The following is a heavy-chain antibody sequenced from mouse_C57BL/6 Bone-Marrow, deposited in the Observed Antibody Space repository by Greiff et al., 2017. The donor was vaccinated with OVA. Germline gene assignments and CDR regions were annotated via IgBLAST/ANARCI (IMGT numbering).Heavy chain of an antibody. CDR3: ARLRRGTY. CDR1: GFTFSDYG. D-gene: IGHD2-4*01. Sequence: EVQVVESGGGLVKPGGSLKLSCAASGFTFSDYGMHWVRQAPEKGLEWVAYISSGSSTIYYADTVKGRFTISRDNAKNTLFLQMTSLRSEDTAMYYCARLRRGTYWGQGTLVTVSA. V-gene: IGHV5-17*01. CDR2: ISSGSSTI. J-gene: IGHJ3*01.